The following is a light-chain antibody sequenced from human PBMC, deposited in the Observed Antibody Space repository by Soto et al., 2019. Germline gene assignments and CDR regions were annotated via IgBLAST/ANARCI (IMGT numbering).Light chain of an antibody. CDR2: GAS. CDR1: QSVTSN. Sequence: EVVMTQSPATLSVSPGDRATLSCRASQSVTSNLAWYQQKPGQAPRLLIYGASTRATGIPARFSGSGSGTEFTLNISSLQSEAFAVYYCQQYNTWPPVTFGGGTKVEIK. CDR3: QQYNTWPPVT. V-gene: IGKV3-15*01. J-gene: IGKJ4*01.